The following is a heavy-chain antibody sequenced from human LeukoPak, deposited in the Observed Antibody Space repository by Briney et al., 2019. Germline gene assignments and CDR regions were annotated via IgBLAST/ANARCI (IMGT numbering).Heavy chain of an antibody. Sequence: SETLSLTCTVSGGSISSYYWSWIRQPPGKGLEWIGYIYYSGSTNYSPSLKSRVTISVDTSKNQFSLKLSSVTAADTAVYYCARGLSDSWSYYFDYWGQGTLVTVSS. D-gene: IGHD6-13*01. CDR2: IYYSGST. CDR1: GGSISSYY. J-gene: IGHJ4*02. CDR3: ARGLSDSWSYYFDY. V-gene: IGHV4-59*01.